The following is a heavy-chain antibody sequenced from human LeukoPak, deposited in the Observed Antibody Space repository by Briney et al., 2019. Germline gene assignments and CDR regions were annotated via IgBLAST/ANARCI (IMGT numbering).Heavy chain of an antibody. CDR2: ISGSGGST. J-gene: IGHJ4*02. D-gene: IGHD4-17*01. V-gene: IGHV3-23*01. CDR1: GLTFSSYA. CDR3: ARVATVTGYFDY. Sequence: GGSLRLSCAASGLTFSSYAMSWVRQAPGKGLEWVSAISGSGGSTYYADSVKGRFTISRDNSKNTLYLQMNTLRAEDTAIYYCARVATVTGYFDYWGQGTLVTVSS.